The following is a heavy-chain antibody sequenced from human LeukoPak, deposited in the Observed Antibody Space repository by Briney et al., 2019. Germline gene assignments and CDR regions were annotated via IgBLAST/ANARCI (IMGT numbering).Heavy chain of an antibody. J-gene: IGHJ3*02. D-gene: IGHD3-9*01. Sequence: SETLSLTCTVSGGSITSYYWNWIRQPAGKGLEWIGRIYSSGSTSYNPSLKSRVTISVDKSKNQFSLKLSSVTAADTAVYYCARDNYDILTGYTSRGAFDIWGQGTMVTVSS. V-gene: IGHV4-4*07. CDR2: IYSSGST. CDR1: GGSITSYY. CDR3: ARDNYDILTGYTSRGAFDI.